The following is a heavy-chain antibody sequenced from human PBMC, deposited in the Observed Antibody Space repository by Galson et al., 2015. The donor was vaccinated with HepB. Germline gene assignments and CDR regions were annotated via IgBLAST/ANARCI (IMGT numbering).Heavy chain of an antibody. J-gene: IGHJ5*02. V-gene: IGHV1-18*01. CDR2: ISTYNGDT. CDR1: GYTFTPYG. CDR3: ARMGAPASGSRGDWFDP. Sequence: SVKVSCKASGYTFTPYGISWVRQAPGQGLEWMGWISTYNGDTNYPQKFQGRVTMTTDTSTRTAYMDLRSLRPDDTAVYYCARMGAPASGSRGDWFDPWGQGTVVTVSS. D-gene: IGHD3-10*01.